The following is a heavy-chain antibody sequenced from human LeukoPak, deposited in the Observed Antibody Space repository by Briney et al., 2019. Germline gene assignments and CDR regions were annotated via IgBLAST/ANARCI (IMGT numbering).Heavy chain of an antibody. Sequence: GGSLRLSCAASGFTFSSYSMNWVRQAPGKGLEWVSSISSSSSYIYYADSVKGRFTISRDNAKNTLYLQMNSLRAEDTAVYYCARDVTMVRGVIIRRVYYYGMDVWGQGTTVTVSS. V-gene: IGHV3-21*04. CDR1: GFTFSSYS. CDR3: ARDVTMVRGVIIRRVYYYGMDV. J-gene: IGHJ6*02. D-gene: IGHD3-10*01. CDR2: ISSSSSYI.